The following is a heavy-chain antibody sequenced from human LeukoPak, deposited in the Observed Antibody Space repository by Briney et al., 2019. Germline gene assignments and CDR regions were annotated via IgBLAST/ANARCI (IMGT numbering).Heavy chain of an antibody. V-gene: IGHV3-53*04. J-gene: IGHJ3*02. D-gene: IGHD2-21*02. Sequence: GGSLRLSCAASGFTVSSNYMSWVRQAPGKGLEWVSVIYSGGSTYYADSVKGRFTISRHNSKNTLYLQMNSLRAEDTAVYYCARESGKTEHAFDIWGQGTMVTVSS. CDR1: GFTVSSNY. CDR2: IYSGGST. CDR3: ARESGKTEHAFDI.